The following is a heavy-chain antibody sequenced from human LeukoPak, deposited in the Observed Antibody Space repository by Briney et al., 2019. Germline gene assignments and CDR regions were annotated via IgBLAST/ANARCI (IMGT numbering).Heavy chain of an antibody. CDR3: ARARRYCSGGSCYSDFGY. J-gene: IGHJ4*02. D-gene: IGHD2-15*01. CDR1: GFTFSSYG. V-gene: IGHV3-33*01. Sequence: GRSLRLSCAASGFTFSSYGMHWVRQAPGKGLEWVAVIWYDGSNKYYADSVKGRFTISRDNSKNTLYLQMNSLRSEDTAVYYCARARRYCSGGSCYSDFGYWGQGTLVTVSS. CDR2: IWYDGSNK.